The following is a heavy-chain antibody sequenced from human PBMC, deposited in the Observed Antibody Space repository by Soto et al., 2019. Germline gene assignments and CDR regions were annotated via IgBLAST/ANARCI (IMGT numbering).Heavy chain of an antibody. Sequence: GGSLRLSCAASGFTFSSYAMSWVRQAPGKGLEWVSAISGSGGSTYYADSVKGRFTISRDNSKNTLYLQMNSLRAEDTAVYYCAKSLPQQWLVRVVMGSPADAFDIWGQGTMVTVSS. V-gene: IGHV3-23*01. CDR2: ISGSGGST. D-gene: IGHD6-19*01. CDR1: GFTFSSYA. J-gene: IGHJ3*02. CDR3: AKSLPQQWLVRVVMGSPADAFDI.